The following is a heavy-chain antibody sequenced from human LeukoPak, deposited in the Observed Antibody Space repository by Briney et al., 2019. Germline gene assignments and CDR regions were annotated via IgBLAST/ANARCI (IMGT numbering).Heavy chain of an antibody. Sequence: PSETLSLTCTVSGGSISSSSHYWGWIRQPPGKGLEWIGSIYYSGSTYYNPSLKSRVTISVDTSKNQFSLKMSSVTAADTAVYYCARPYYDFWSGYFGYFDLWGRGTLVTVSS. CDR1: GGSISSSSHY. V-gene: IGHV4-39*01. J-gene: IGHJ2*01. CDR3: ARPYYDFWSGYFGYFDL. D-gene: IGHD3-3*01. CDR2: IYYSGST.